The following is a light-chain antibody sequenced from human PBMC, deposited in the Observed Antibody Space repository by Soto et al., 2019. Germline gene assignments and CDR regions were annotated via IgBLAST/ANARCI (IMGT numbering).Light chain of an antibody. Sequence: DIQITQSPSTLSASVGDRVTITCRASEFISKWLAWYQQKPGTAPKLLIYQASSLESGVPSRFSGSGSGTEFTLTISSLQTDDFETYYCQPYPSYLETFGQGTKVEIK. J-gene: IGKJ1*01. CDR1: EFISKW. V-gene: IGKV1-5*03. CDR3: QPYPSYLET. CDR2: QAS.